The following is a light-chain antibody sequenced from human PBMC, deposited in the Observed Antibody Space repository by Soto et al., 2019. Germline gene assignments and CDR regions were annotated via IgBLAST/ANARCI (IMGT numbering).Light chain of an antibody. V-gene: IGKV3-15*01. CDR2: GVS. J-gene: IGKJ5*01. CDR3: QQYNNWPPIT. CDR1: QSLSSS. Sequence: EIVLTQSPGTLSLSPGERATLSCRASQSLSSSYLAWYQQKPGQAPRLLMYGVSYRATGIPVRFSGSGSGTEFTLTISSLQSEDFAVYYCQQYNNWPPITFGQGTRLEI.